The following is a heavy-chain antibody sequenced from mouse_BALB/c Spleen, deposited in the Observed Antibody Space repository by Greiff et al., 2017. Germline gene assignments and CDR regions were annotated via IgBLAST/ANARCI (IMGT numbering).Heavy chain of an antibody. CDR3: ARSDFRIMDY. CDR1: GYTFTSYW. Sequence: QVQLKESGAELARPGASVKLSCKASGYTFTSYWMQWVKQRPGQGLEWIGAIYPGDGETRYTQKFKGKATLTADKSSSTAYMQLSSLASEDSAVYYYARSDFRIMDYWGQGTSVTVSS. J-gene: IGHJ4*01. V-gene: IGHV1-87*01. CDR2: IYPGDGET.